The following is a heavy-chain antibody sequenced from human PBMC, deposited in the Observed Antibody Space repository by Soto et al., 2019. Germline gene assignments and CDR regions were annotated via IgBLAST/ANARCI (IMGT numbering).Heavy chain of an antibody. CDR3: ARERASGGYYYMDV. J-gene: IGHJ6*03. CDR2: IYYSGST. CDR1: GGSISSYY. D-gene: IGHD3-16*01. Sequence: PSETLSLTCTVSGGSISSYYWTWIRQPPGKGLEWIGYIYYSGSTNHNPSLKSRVTISVDTSKNQFSLKLSSVTAADTAVYYCARERASGGYYYMDVWGKGTTVTVSS. V-gene: IGHV4-59*01.